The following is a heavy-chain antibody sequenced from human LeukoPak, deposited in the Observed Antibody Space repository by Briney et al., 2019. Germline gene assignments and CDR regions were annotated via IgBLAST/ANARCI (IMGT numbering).Heavy chain of an antibody. V-gene: IGHV4-38-2*02. CDR2: IYNNGHT. CDR3: ARLYLPATRFDY. Sequence: SETLSLTCSVSGYSISSGDYWGLIRQSPGGGLQWLANIYNNGHTYSNPSLGGRVSMSVDTSKNLFSLSLTSVTAADTAVYYCARLYLPATRFDYWGQGTLVTVSS. J-gene: IGHJ4*02. D-gene: IGHD5-24*01. CDR1: GYSISSGDY.